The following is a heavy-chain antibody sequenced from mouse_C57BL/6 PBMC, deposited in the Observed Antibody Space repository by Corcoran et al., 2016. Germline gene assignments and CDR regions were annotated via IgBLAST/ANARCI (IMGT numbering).Heavy chain of an antibody. CDR1: GYTFTTYG. CDR2: INTYSGVP. D-gene: IGHD3-2*02. CDR3: ARERELRLNAMDY. V-gene: IGHV9-3*01. Sequence: QIQLVQSGPELKKPGETVKISCKASGYTFTTYGMSWVKQAPGKGLKWRGWINTYSGVPTYADDFKGRFAFSLETSASTAYLQINNLKNEDTATYFCARERELRLNAMDYWGQGTSVTVSS. J-gene: IGHJ4*01.